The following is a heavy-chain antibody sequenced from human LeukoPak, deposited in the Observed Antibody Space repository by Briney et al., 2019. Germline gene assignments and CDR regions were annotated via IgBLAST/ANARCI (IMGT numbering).Heavy chain of an antibody. CDR3: ARERSPTRLRLGELSP. Sequence: KPSQTLSLTCTVSGGSISSGGYYWSWIRQHPGKGLEWIGYIYYSGSTYYNPPLKSRVTISVDTSKNQFSLKLSSVTAADTAVYYCARERSPTRLRLGELSPWGQGTLVTVSS. J-gene: IGHJ5*02. CDR1: GGSISSGGYY. CDR2: IYYSGST. V-gene: IGHV4-31*03. D-gene: IGHD3-16*02.